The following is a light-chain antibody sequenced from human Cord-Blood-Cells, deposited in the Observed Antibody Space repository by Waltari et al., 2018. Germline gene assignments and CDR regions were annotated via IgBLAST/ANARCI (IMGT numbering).Light chain of an antibody. Sequence: QSALTQPRSVSGSPGQAVTISCPGTSTDVGGYNYVSWYQQPPCKAPKLLIYVVSKRPSGVPDRFSGSKSVNTASLTISELQAEDEADYYCCSYAGSYTGVFGGGTKLTVL. CDR1: STDVGGYNY. CDR2: VVS. J-gene: IGLJ3*02. V-gene: IGLV2-11*01. CDR3: CSYAGSYTGV.